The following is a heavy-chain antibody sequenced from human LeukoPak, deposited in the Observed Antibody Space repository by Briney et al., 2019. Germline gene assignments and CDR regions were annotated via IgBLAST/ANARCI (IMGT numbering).Heavy chain of an antibody. CDR2: TYYRSKWYN. D-gene: IGHD6-13*01. CDR3: ARGRLGYSSSWEYNWFDP. CDR1: GDSVSSNSAA. Sequence: SQTLSLTCAISGDSVSSNSAAWNWIRQSPSRGLEWLGRTYYRSKWYNDYAVSVKSRITINPDTSKNQFSLQLNSVTPEDTAVYYCARGRLGYSSSWEYNWFDPWGQGTLVTVSS. V-gene: IGHV6-1*01. J-gene: IGHJ5*02.